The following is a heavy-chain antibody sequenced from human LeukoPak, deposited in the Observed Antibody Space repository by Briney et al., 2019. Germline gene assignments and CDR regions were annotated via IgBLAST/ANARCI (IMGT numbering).Heavy chain of an antibody. CDR1: GYTFIDYG. J-gene: IGHJ4*02. Sequence: VASVKVSCKASGYTFIDYGVSWVRQAPGQGLEWMGWISTYNGHTYYAQKLQGRVTMTTDTSTSTAYMELRSPRSDDTAVYYCARDAAAASPFDYWGQGTLVTVSS. CDR3: ARDAAAASPFDY. D-gene: IGHD6-13*01. CDR2: ISTYNGHT. V-gene: IGHV1-18*01.